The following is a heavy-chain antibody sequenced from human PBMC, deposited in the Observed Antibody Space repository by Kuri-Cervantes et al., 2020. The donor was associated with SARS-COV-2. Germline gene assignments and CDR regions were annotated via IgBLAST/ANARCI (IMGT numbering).Heavy chain of an antibody. D-gene: IGHD6-13*01. CDR1: GFTFGSYA. Sequence: GGSLRLSCAASGFTFGSYAMNWVRQAPGKGPEWVAVISYDGSNKYYADSVKGRFTISRDNSKNTLYLQMNSLRAEDTAVYYCARDGGLAAAGKFDYWGQGTLVTVSS. CDR3: ARDGGLAAAGKFDY. J-gene: IGHJ4*02. CDR2: ISYDGSNK. V-gene: IGHV3-30-3*01.